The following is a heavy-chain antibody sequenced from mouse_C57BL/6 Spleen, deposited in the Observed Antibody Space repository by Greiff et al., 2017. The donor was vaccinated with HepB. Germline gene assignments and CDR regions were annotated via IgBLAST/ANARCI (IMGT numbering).Heavy chain of an antibody. CDR1: GYSFTGYY. CDR3: ARNWDGWAY. Sequence: VQLQQSGPELVKPGASVKISCKASGYSFTGYYMNWVKQSPEKSLEWIGEINPSTGGTTYNQKFKAKATLTVDKSSSTAYMQLKSLTSEDSAVYYCARNWDGWAYWGQGTLVTVSA. J-gene: IGHJ3*01. CDR2: INPSTGGT. D-gene: IGHD4-1*01. V-gene: IGHV1-42*01.